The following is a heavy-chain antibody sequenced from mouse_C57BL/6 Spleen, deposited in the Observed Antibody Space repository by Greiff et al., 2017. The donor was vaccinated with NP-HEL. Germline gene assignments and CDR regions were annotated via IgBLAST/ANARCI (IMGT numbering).Heavy chain of an antibody. CDR2: ISDGGSYT. Sequence: EVKLMESGGGLVKPGGSLKLSCAASGFTFSSYAMSWVRQTPEKRLEWVATISDGGSYTYYPDNVKGRFTISRDNAKNNLYLQMSHLKSEDTAMYYCAREVITPFDYWGQGTTLTVSS. CDR3: AREVITPFDY. V-gene: IGHV5-4*01. D-gene: IGHD2-4*01. CDR1: GFTFSSYA. J-gene: IGHJ2*01.